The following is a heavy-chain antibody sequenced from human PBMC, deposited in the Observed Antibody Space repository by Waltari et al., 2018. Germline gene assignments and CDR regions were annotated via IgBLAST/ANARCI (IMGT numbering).Heavy chain of an antibody. J-gene: IGHJ6*02. D-gene: IGHD2-21*02. V-gene: IGHV1-69*04. CDR2: IIPILGIA. Sequence: QVQLVQSGAEVKKPGSSVKVSCKASGGTFSSYAISWVRQAPGQGLEWMGRIIPILGIANNEQKFQGRVTITAHKSTSTAYMELSSLRSEDTAVYYCTRDPTYGSGDCYLLYYYGMDVWGQGTTVTVSS. CDR1: GGTFSSYA. CDR3: TRDPTYGSGDCYLLYYYGMDV.